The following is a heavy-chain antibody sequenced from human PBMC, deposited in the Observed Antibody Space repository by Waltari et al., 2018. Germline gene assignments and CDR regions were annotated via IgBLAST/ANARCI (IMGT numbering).Heavy chain of an antibody. CDR1: GGTFSSYT. CDR2: IIPILGIA. V-gene: IGHV1-69*02. Sequence: QVQLVQSGAEVKKPGSSVKVSCKASGGTFSSYTISWVRQAPGQGLEWMGRIIPILGIANYAQKFQGRVTITADKSTSTAYMELSSLRSEDTAVYYCARAPYDFWSGYQPYYYYGMDVWGQGTTVTVSS. CDR3: ARAPYDFWSGYQPYYYYGMDV. J-gene: IGHJ6*02. D-gene: IGHD3-3*01.